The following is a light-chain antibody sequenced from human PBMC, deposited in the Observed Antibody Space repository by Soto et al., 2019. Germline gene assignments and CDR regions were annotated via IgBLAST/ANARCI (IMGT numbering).Light chain of an antibody. J-gene: IGKJ5*01. CDR2: VAS. Sequence: DIHMTQSPSSLSASVGHRFTITCRASQYISTYLNWYQQKPGKAPKLLIYVASNLQSGVLSRFSGSGSGTDFTLTISSLKPADIATYYCQQYDNLHLITFGQGTRLEI. CDR3: QQYDNLHLIT. V-gene: IGKV1-33*01. CDR1: QYISTY.